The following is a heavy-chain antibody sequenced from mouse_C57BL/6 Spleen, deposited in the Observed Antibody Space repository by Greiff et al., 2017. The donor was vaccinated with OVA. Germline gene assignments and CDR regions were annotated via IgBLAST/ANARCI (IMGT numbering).Heavy chain of an antibody. Sequence: DVKLVESGGDLVKPGGSLKLSCAASGFTFSSYGMSWVRQTPDKRLEWVATISSGGSYTYYPDSVKGRFTISRDNAKNTLYLQMSSLKSEDTAMYYGARDYGSSSYYYAMDYWGQGTSVTVSS. CDR2: ISSGGSYT. D-gene: IGHD1-1*01. J-gene: IGHJ4*01. CDR3: ARDYGSSSYYYAMDY. V-gene: IGHV5-6*02. CDR1: GFTFSSYG.